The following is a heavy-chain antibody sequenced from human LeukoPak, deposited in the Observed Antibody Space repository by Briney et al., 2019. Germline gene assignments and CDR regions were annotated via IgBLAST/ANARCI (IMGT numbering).Heavy chain of an antibody. J-gene: IGHJ4*02. CDR2: INHSGST. V-gene: IGHV4-34*01. CDR1: GGSFSGYY. Sequence: PSETLSLTCAVYGGSFSGYYWSWIRQPPGKGLEWIGEINHSGSTNYNPSLKSRVTMSVDTSKNQFSLKLSSVTAADTAVYYCARGDYYYDSSGYRGFDYWGQGTLVTVSS. D-gene: IGHD3-22*01. CDR3: ARGDYYYDSSGYRGFDY.